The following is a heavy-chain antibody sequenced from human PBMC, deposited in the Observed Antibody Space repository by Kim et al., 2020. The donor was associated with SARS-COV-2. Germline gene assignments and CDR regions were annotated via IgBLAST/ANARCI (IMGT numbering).Heavy chain of an antibody. CDR3: ARDALNCSSTSCYSTDGWSLQTYYYYGMDV. CDR1: GYTFTSYY. D-gene: IGHD2-2*02. V-gene: IGHV1-46*01. CDR2: INPSGGST. J-gene: IGHJ6*02. Sequence: ASVKVSCKASGYTFTSYYMHWARQAPGQGLEWMGIINPSGGSTSYAQKFQGRVTMTRDTSTSTVYMELSSLRSEDTAVYYCARDALNCSSTSCYSTDGWSLQTYYYYGMDVWGQGTTVTVSS.